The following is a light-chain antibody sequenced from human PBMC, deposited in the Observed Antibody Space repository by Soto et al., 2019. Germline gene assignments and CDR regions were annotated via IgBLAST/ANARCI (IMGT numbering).Light chain of an antibody. V-gene: IGKV1-9*01. Sequence: DIQLTQSPSFLSASVGDRVTITCRASQGLRSDLAWYQQKPGKAPKLLIYAASTLQSGVPSRFSGSGSGTEFTLTIISLQPEDFATYYCQLLNSYPITFGQGTRLEIK. CDR1: QGLRSD. J-gene: IGKJ5*01. CDR2: AAS. CDR3: QLLNSYPIT.